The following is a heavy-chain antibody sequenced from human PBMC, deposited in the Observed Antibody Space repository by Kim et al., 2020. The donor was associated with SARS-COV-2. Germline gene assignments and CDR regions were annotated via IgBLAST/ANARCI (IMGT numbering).Heavy chain of an antibody. Sequence: GGSLSLSCAASGFTFSNYGVHWVLQAPGKGLEWVAFMSYDESTKYYADSVKGRFTISRDNSKNTFYLQMNSLRAEDTAVYYCAKNYDSSFYGMDVWGQGTTVTVSS. D-gene: IGHD3-22*01. CDR1: GFTFSNYG. CDR2: MSYDESTK. CDR3: AKNYDSSFYGMDV. J-gene: IGHJ6*02. V-gene: IGHV3-30*18.